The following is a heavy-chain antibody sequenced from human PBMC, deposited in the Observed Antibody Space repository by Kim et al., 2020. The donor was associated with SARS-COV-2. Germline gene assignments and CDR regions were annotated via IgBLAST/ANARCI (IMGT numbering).Heavy chain of an antibody. CDR1: GGSISSYY. J-gene: IGHJ5*02. D-gene: IGHD2-15*01. V-gene: IGHV4-59*08. CDR3: ARLHVARRYNWFDP. CDR2: GYYSWST. Sequence: SETLSLTCTVSGGSISSYYWSWIWQPQGKGLEWIGYGYYSWSTNYNPSLKSRVTISVDTYKNQFSLKLSSVTAADTAVYDCARLHVARRYNWFDPWGQGTLVTVSS.